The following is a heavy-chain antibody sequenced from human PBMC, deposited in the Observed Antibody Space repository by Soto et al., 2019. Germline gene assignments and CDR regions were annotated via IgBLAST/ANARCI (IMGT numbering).Heavy chain of an antibody. J-gene: IGHJ6*02. CDR3: ARVSCLWRGYYYYGMDV. Sequence: ASVRVSCKASGYTFTSYDINWVRQATGQGLEWMGWMNPNSGNTGYAQKFQGRVTMTRNTSISTAYMELSSLRSEDTAVYYCARVSCLWRGYYYYGMDVWGQGTTVTVSS. V-gene: IGHV1-8*01. D-gene: IGHD2-21*01. CDR2: MNPNSGNT. CDR1: GYTFTSYD.